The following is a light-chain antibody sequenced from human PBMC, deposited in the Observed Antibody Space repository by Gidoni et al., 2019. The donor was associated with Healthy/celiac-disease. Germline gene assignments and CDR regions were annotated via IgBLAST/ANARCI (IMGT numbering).Light chain of an antibody. J-gene: IGLJ2*01. CDR2: EVS. CDR1: SRDVSGYNY. V-gene: IGLV2-14*01. CDR3: SSYTSSSTEV. Sequence: QSALTQPASVSGSPGPSLTISCTGPSRDVSGYNYVSWYQQHPGKAPKRMIYEVSNRPSGVSNRFSGTKSGNTASLTISGLQAEDEADYYCSSYTSSSTEVFGGGTKLTVL.